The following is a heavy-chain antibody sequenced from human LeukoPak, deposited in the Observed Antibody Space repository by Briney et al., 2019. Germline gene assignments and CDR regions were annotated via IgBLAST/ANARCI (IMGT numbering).Heavy chain of an antibody. D-gene: IGHD5-24*01. J-gene: IGHJ4*02. Sequence: WASVKVSCKASGYTFTGYYMHWVRQAPGQGLEWMGWINPNSGGTNYAQKFQGRVTMTRDTSISTAFMELSRLRSDDTAVYCCAREGAGDGYNFGFDYWGQGTLVTVSS. V-gene: IGHV1-2*02. CDR1: GYTFTGYY. CDR3: AREGAGDGYNFGFDY. CDR2: INPNSGGT.